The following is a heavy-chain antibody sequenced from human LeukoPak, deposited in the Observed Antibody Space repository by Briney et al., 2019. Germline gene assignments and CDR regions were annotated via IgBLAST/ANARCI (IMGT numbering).Heavy chain of an antibody. Sequence: GGSLRLSCAASGFTFSSYEMNWVRQAPGKGLEWVSYISSSGSTIYYADSVKGRFTISRDNAKNSLYLQMNSLRAEDTALYYCARVGSGSYYTPVYNWFDPWGQGTLVTVSS. J-gene: IGHJ5*02. D-gene: IGHD1-26*01. CDR2: ISSSGSTI. CDR1: GFTFSSYE. V-gene: IGHV3-48*03. CDR3: ARVGSGSYYTPVYNWFDP.